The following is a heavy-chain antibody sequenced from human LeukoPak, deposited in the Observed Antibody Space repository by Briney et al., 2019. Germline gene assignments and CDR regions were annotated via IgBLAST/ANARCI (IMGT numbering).Heavy chain of an antibody. J-gene: IGHJ5*01. CDR3: AREGESRKLDS. Sequence: ASVKVSCKASGYTFTSYAMHWVRQAPGQRLEWMGWSNAGNGNTKYSQEFQGRVTMTTDTSTSTAFMELRSLMSDDTAVYFCAREGESRKLDSWGQGTLVTVSS. V-gene: IGHV1-3*02. CDR2: SNAGNGNT. CDR1: GYTFTSYA. D-gene: IGHD1-26*01.